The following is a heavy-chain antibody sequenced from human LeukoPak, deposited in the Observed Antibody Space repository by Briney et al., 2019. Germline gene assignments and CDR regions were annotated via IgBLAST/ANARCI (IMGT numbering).Heavy chain of an antibody. V-gene: IGHV1-18*01. Sequence: VASVKVSCKASGYTFTRYGISWVRQVPGQGLEWMGWISAYNGNRNYAQKFQGRVTMTTDTSTSTAYMELRSLRSDDTAVYYCARDETEDLNKENWFDPWGQGTLVTVSS. J-gene: IGHJ5*02. CDR1: GYTFTRYG. CDR3: ARDETEDLNKENWFDP. CDR2: ISAYNGNR. D-gene: IGHD1/OR15-1a*01.